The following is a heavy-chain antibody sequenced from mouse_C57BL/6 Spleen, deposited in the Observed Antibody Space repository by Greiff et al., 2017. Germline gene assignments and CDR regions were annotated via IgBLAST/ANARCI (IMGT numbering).Heavy chain of an antibody. Sequence: EVQLVESGGGLVQPKGSLKLSCAASGFSFTTYAMNWVRQAPGKGLEWVARIRSKSNNYATYYADSVKDRFTISRDDSESMLYLQMNNLKTEDTAMYYCVRDGSSPYYFDYWGQGTTLTVSS. CDR2: IRSKSNNYAT. V-gene: IGHV10-1*01. D-gene: IGHD1-1*01. J-gene: IGHJ2*01. CDR1: GFSFTTYA. CDR3: VRDGSSPYYFDY.